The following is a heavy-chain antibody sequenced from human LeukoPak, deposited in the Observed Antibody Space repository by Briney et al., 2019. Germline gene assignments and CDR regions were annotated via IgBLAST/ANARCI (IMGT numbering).Heavy chain of an antibody. J-gene: IGHJ5*02. V-gene: IGHV4-39*07. D-gene: IGHD2-21*02. Sequence: SETLSLTCTVSGGSISSSYYYWGWIRQPPGKGLEWIGEINHSGSTNYNPSLKSRVTISVDTSKNQFSLKLSSVTAADTAVYYCARTPIVVVTASNWFDPWGQGTLVTVSS. CDR3: ARTPIVVVTASNWFDP. CDR2: INHSGST. CDR1: GGSISSSYYY.